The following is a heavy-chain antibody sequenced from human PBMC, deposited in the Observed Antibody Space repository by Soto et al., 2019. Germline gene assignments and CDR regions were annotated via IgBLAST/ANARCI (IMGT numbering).Heavy chain of an antibody. CDR2: VYSSGGT. D-gene: IGHD3-3*01. CDR3: ARGPRFSDWFDT. V-gene: IGHV4-4*07. J-gene: IGHJ5*01. CDR1: GGSMSSYY. Sequence: PSETLSLTCTVSGGSMSSYYWTWIRQPAGKGLEWIGRVYSSGGTHYNPSLKSRVTISLDTSKKQFSLRLLSVTDADTAVYYCARGPRFSDWFDTWGQGTLVTVSS.